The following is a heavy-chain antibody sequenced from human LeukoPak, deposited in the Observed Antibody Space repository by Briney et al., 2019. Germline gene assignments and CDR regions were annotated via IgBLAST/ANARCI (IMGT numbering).Heavy chain of an antibody. J-gene: IGHJ4*02. D-gene: IGHD3-10*01. V-gene: IGHV1-8*01. CDR2: MNPNSGNT. Sequence: GASVKVSCKASGYTFTSYDINWVRQATGQGLEWMGWMNPNSGNTGYAQKFQGRVTMTRNTSISTAYMELSSLRSEDTAVYHCARVLWFGELSSYYWGQGTLVTVSS. CDR1: GYTFTSYD. CDR3: ARVLWFGELSSYY.